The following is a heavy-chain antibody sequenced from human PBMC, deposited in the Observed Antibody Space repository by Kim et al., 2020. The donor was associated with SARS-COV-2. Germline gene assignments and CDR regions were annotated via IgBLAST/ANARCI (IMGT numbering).Heavy chain of an antibody. V-gene: IGHV3-23*01. Sequence: YADPVRGRFTISRDNSNNTLYLQLNSLRAEDTAVYYCAKDKWGAAGNFDYWGQGTLVTVSS. J-gene: IGHJ4*02. CDR3: AKDKWGAAGNFDY. D-gene: IGHD6-13*01.